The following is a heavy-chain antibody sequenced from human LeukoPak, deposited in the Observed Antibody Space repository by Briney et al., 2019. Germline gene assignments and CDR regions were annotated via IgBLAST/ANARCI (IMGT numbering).Heavy chain of an antibody. CDR1: SGSISTSNYY. D-gene: IGHD2-2*01. V-gene: IGHV4-39*07. CDR2: IFYSGST. CDR3: ASSIYGLGAFDI. Sequence: SETLSLTCTVSSGSISTSNYYWGWVRQPPGKALEWIGNIFYSGSTYYSPSLKSRVTISLDTPRNQFSLKLSSVTAADTAVYYCASSIYGLGAFDIWGQGTMVTVSS. J-gene: IGHJ3*02.